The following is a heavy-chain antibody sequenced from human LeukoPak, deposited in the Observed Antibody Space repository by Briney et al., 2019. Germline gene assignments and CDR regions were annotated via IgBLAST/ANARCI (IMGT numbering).Heavy chain of an antibody. D-gene: IGHD6-19*01. CDR1: GFTFSNYW. Sequence: PGGSLRLSCVASGFTFSNYWMHWVRQAPGKGLVWVSRIYSDGITTTYADSVKGRFTISRDNAKNSLYLQMNSLRAEDTAVYYCARDDLAVAGMGLDWGQGTLVTVSS. J-gene: IGHJ4*02. CDR3: ARDDLAVAGMGLD. V-gene: IGHV3-74*01. CDR2: IYSDGITT.